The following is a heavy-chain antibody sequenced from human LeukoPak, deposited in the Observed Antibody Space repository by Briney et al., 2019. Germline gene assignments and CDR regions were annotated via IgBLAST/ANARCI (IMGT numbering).Heavy chain of an antibody. CDR1: GGSFSGYY. CDR2: INHSGST. D-gene: IGHD2-15*01. J-gene: IGHJ4*02. V-gene: IGHV4-34*01. Sequence: PSETLSLTCAVYGGSFSGYYWSWIRQPPGKGLEWIGEINHSGSTNYNPSLKSRVTISVDTSKNQFSLKLSSVTAADTAVYCCARGAVAAPVDYWGQGTLVTVSS. CDR3: ARGAVAAPVDY.